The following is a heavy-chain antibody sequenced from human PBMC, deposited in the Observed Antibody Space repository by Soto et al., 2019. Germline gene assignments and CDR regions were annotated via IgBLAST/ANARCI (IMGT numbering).Heavy chain of an antibody. CDR3: ARLPTGYPNWFDP. Sequence: SETLSLTCTVSGASISTNHHNWAWVRHPPGKGLEWMGNIHYRGDTYFNPSLGSRLSMSVDTSKNQFSLKLTSVTAADTAVYYCARLPTGYPNWFDPWGQGTLVTVSS. V-gene: IGHV4-39*01. CDR1: GASISTNHHN. D-gene: IGHD3-9*01. CDR2: IHYRGDT. J-gene: IGHJ5*02.